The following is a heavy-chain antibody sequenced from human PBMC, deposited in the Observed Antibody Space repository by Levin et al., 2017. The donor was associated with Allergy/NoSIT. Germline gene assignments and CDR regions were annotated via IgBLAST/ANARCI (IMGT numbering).Heavy chain of an antibody. J-gene: IGHJ5*02. CDR1: GYTFSSFG. CDR3: ARDPEDSDILTGYP. V-gene: IGHV1-18*01. CDR2: IYPYNGNT. Sequence: ASVKVSCKASGYTFSSFGISWLRQAPGQGLEWMGWIYPYNGNTYYAQKFQGRVTMTTDTSTSTAYMELRSLRSDDTAVYYCARDPEDSDILTGYPWGPGTLVTVSS. D-gene: IGHD3-9*01.